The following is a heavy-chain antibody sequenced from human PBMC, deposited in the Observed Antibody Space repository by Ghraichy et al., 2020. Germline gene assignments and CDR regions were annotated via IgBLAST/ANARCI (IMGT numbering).Heavy chain of an antibody. CDR2: ISSSGSTI. Sequence: LSLTCAASGFTFSDYYMSWIRQAPGKGLEWVSYISSSGSTIYYADSVKGRFTISRDNAKNSLYLQMNSLRAEDTAVYYCARIMTTVTTSLFYYYYGMDVWGQGTTVTVSS. CDR1: GFTFSDYY. D-gene: IGHD4-17*01. V-gene: IGHV3-11*01. J-gene: IGHJ6*02. CDR3: ARIMTTVTTSLFYYYYGMDV.